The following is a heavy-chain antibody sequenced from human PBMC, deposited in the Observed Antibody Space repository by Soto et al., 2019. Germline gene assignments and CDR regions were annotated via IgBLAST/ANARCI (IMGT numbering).Heavy chain of an antibody. Sequence: EVQLVESGGGLVKPGGSLRLSCAASGFTFSNAWMNWVRQAPGKGLEWVGRIKSKTDGGTTDYAAPVKGRFTISRDDSNNTLYLPMNSLKTEDTAVYYCTANSVDIVVVVAATNWYFDLWGRGTLVTVSS. CDR1: GFTFSNAW. J-gene: IGHJ2*01. CDR3: TANSVDIVVVVAATNWYFDL. CDR2: IKSKTDGGTT. D-gene: IGHD2-15*01. V-gene: IGHV3-15*07.